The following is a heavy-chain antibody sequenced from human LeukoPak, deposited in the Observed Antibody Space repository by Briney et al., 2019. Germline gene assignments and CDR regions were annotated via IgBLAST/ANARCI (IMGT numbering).Heavy chain of an antibody. V-gene: IGHV4-34*01. CDR3: ARDKRAAAGQTFDY. J-gene: IGHJ4*02. D-gene: IGHD6-13*01. CDR1: GGSFSCYY. Sequence: SETLSLTCAVYGGSFSCYYWSWIRLPPGKGMGWIGEINHSGSTNYNPSLKSPVTIKVDTSKNQFSLKLSSVTAADTAVYYCARDKRAAAGQTFDYWGQGTLVTVSS. CDR2: INHSGST.